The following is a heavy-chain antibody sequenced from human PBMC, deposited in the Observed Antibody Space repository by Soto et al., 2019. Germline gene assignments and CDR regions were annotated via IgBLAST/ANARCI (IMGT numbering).Heavy chain of an antibody. J-gene: IGHJ3*02. V-gene: IGHV3-33*01. Sequence: GGSLSLSCAASGFTFSSYGMHWVRQAPGKGLEWVAVIWYDGSNKYYADSVKGRFTISRDNSKNTLYLQMNSLRAEDTAVYYCARDWGYCSGGSCSYDAFDIWGQGTMVTVSS. CDR2: IWYDGSNK. D-gene: IGHD2-15*01. CDR3: ARDWGYCSGGSCSYDAFDI. CDR1: GFTFSSYG.